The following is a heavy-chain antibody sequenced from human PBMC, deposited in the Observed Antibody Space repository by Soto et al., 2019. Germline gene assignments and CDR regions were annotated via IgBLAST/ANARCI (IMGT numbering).Heavy chain of an antibody. CDR1: GYTLTELS. CDR3: ATDNADSSGYYYSSPWFDP. CDR2: FDPEDGET. J-gene: IGHJ5*02. Sequence: ASVKVSCKVSGYTLTELSMHWVRQAPGKGLEWMGGFDPEDGETIYAQKFQGRVTMTEDTSTDKAYMELGSLRSEDTAVYYCATDNADSSGYYYSSPWFDPWGQGTLVTVSS. V-gene: IGHV1-24*01. D-gene: IGHD3-22*01.